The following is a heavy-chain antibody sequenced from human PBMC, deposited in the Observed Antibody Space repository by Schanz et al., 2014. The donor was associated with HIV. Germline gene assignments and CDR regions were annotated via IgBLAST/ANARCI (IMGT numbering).Heavy chain of an antibody. D-gene: IGHD3-22*01. CDR1: GFTFNSYG. CDR3: AKPEYDSRGNSQSHFDY. CDR2: ISWNSGII. Sequence: EVQLVESGGGLLQPGRSLRLSCAASGFTFNSYGMHWVRQAPGKGLEWVSGISWNSGIIGYADSVKGRFTISRDNSKNTLYLQMTTLRTEDTAVYYCAKPEYDSRGNSQSHFDYWGRGTLVTVSS. J-gene: IGHJ4*02. V-gene: IGHV3-9*01.